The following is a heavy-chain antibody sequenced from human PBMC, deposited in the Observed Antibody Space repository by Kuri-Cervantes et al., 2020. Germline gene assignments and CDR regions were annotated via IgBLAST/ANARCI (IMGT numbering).Heavy chain of an antibody. D-gene: IGHD1-14*01. CDR3: ARSTGPTSSLVAYSFDY. CDR2: IASDGDD. J-gene: IGHJ4*01. V-gene: IGHV2-70*01. Sequence: SGPTLVKPTQTLTLTCTFSGFSLSTSGVGVGWIRQPPGKALEWLALIASDGDDFYSTSLKTRLTISRDTSKDQVVLTLTNMDPLDTATYYCARSTGPTSSLVAYSFDYWGHGTRVTVSS. CDR1: GFSLSTSGVG.